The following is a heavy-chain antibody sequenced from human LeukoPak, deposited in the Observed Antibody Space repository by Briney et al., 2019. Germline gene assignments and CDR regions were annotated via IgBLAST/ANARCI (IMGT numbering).Heavy chain of an antibody. V-gene: IGHV4-34*01. D-gene: IGHD3-10*01. Sequence: SETLSLTCAVYGGSFSDYYWSCIRQPPGKGLEWIGEINHSGSTNYNPSLKSRVTISVDTSKNQFSLKLSSVTAADTAVYYCARIRRFGELFDNFDYWGQGTLVTVSS. J-gene: IGHJ4*02. CDR2: INHSGST. CDR1: GGSFSDYY. CDR3: ARIRRFGELFDNFDY.